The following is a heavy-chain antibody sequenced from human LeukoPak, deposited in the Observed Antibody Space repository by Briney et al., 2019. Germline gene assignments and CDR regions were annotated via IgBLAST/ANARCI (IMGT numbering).Heavy chain of an antibody. J-gene: IGHJ5*02. CDR2: IYHSGST. Sequence: PSETLSLTCTVSGYSISSGYYWGWIRQPPGKGLEWIGSIYHSGSTYYNPSLKSRVTISVDTSKNQFSLKLSSVTAADTAVYYCARADPTYYYDSSGSYNWFDPWGQGTLVTVSS. D-gene: IGHD3-22*01. CDR3: ARADPTYYYDSSGSYNWFDP. V-gene: IGHV4-38-2*02. CDR1: GYSISSGYY.